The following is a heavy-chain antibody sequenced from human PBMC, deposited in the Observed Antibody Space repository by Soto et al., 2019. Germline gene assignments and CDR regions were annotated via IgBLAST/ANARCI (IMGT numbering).Heavy chain of an antibody. V-gene: IGHV3-23*01. J-gene: IGHJ5*02. CDR2: ISGSGGST. CDR3: ANGYCSGGSCYSHP. D-gene: IGHD2-15*01. Sequence: ESGGGLVQPGGSLRLSCAASGFTFSSYAMSWVRQAPGKGLEWVSAISGSGGSTYYADSVKGRFTISRDNSKNTLYLQMNSLRAEDTAVYYCANGYCSGGSCYSHPWGQGTLVTVSS. CDR1: GFTFSSYA.